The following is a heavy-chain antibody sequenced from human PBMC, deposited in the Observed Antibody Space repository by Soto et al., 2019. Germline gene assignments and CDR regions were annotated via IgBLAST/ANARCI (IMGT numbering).Heavy chain of an antibody. CDR1: GGSISSGGYS. CDR2: IYHSGST. Sequence: QLQLQESGSGLVKPSQTLSLTCAVSGGSISSGGYSWSWIRQPPGKGLEWIGYIYHSGSTYYNPSPKSRVTSSEDRPKNQFSLNVSSVAAGDTAVYYCARVPPPWGQGTLATVSS. CDR3: ARVPPP. J-gene: IGHJ5*02. V-gene: IGHV4-30-2*01.